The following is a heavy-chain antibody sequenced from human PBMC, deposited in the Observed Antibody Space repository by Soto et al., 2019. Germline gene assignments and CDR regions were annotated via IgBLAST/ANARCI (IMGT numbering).Heavy chain of an antibody. D-gene: IGHD3-22*01. CDR1: GGSFSGYY. CDR2: INHSGTA. V-gene: IGHV4-34*01. J-gene: IGHJ5*02. Sequence: PSETLALTCAVSGGSFSGYYWSWSRQSPGKGLEWIGKINHSGTAYDNPSLKSRVTISLDTSKNQFSLHLSAVTAADTTVYYCARSPGDYDSSGYQVFDPRGQGTLVTVSS. CDR3: ARSPGDYDSSGYQVFDP.